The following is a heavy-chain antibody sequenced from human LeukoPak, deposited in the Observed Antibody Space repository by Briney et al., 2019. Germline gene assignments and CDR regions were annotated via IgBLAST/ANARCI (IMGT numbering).Heavy chain of an antibody. CDR1: GGSISSYY. CDR3: ARGRPMYYDSSGYPLLYFDY. D-gene: IGHD3-22*01. CDR2: VYYSGST. Sequence: SETLSLTCTVSGGSISSYYWSWIRQPPGKGLEWIGYVYYSGSTNYNPSLKSRVTISVDTSKNQFSLKLSSVIAADTAVYYCARGRPMYYDSSGYPLLYFDYWGQGTLVTVSS. V-gene: IGHV4-59*01. J-gene: IGHJ4*02.